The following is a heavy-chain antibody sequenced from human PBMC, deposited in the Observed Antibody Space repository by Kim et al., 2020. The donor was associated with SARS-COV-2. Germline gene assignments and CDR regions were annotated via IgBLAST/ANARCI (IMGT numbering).Heavy chain of an antibody. Sequence: GGSFSGYYWSWIRQPPGKGLEWIGEINHSGSTNYNPSLKSRVTISVDTSKNQFSLKLSSVTAADTAVYYCARRRTNFYYYYYGMDVWGQGTTVTV. CDR2: INHSGST. J-gene: IGHJ6*02. CDR1: GGSFSGYY. CDR3: ARRRTNFYYYYYGMDV. V-gene: IGHV4-34*01. D-gene: IGHD2-8*01.